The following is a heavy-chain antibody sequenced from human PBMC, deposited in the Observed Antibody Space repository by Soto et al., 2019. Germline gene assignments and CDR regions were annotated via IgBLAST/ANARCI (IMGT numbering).Heavy chain of an antibody. CDR1: GGSISSYY. J-gene: IGHJ3*02. Sequence: SETLSLTCTVSGGSISSYYWSWIRQPPGKGLEWIGYIYSSGSTSYNPSLKSRVTISVDTSKNQFSLELSSVTAAATAVYYFARRGPDDYDAFDIWGQGTMVTVSS. V-gene: IGHV4-59*01. CDR2: IYSSGST. D-gene: IGHD4-17*01. CDR3: ARRGPDDYDAFDI.